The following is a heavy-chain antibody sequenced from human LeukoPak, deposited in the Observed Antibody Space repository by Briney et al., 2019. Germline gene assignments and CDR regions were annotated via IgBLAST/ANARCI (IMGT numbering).Heavy chain of an antibody. CDR3: ARGAESPHY. CDR1: GGSISSGGYY. V-gene: IGHV4-31*03. D-gene: IGHD3-16*01. CDR2: IYYSGST. Sequence: SETLSLTCTVSGGSISSGGYYWSWIGQHPGKGLEWIGYIYYSGSTNYNPSLKSRVTISVDTSKNQFSLNLISVTAADTAVYYCARGAESPHYWGQGTLVTVSS. J-gene: IGHJ4*02.